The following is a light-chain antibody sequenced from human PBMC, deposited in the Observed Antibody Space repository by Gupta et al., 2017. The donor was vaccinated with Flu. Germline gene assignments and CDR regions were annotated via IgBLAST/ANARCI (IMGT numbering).Light chain of an antibody. CDR2: EVT. J-gene: IGLJ3*02. V-gene: IGLV2-8*01. Sequence: QSALSQPPSASGSPGQSLTISCTGSNSDIGNYNYVSWYQQYPGKAPKLLIYEVTKRPSGVPDRFSGSKSGNTASLIVSGLQAEEEADCYCSSSVGNDNCVFGGGTKLTVL. CDR1: NSDIGNYNY. CDR3: SSSVGNDNCV.